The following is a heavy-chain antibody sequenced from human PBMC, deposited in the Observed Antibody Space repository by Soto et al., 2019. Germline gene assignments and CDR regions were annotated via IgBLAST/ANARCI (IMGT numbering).Heavy chain of an antibody. J-gene: IGHJ5*02. CDR3: ARGNYGTVFQNWFDP. Sequence: PGGSLRLSCAASGFTFSIYWMHWVRQAPGKGLVWVSRINSDGSSTSYADSVKGRFTISRDNAKNTLYLQMNSLRAEDTAVYYCARGNYGTVFQNWFDPWGQGSLVTVSS. CDR1: GFTFSIYW. CDR2: INSDGSST. D-gene: IGHD1-7*01. V-gene: IGHV3-74*01.